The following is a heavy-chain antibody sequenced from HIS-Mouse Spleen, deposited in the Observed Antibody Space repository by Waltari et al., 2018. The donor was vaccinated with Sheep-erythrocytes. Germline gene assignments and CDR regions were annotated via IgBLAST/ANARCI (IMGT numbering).Heavy chain of an antibody. CDR3: ARVASGATFDY. J-gene: IGHJ4*02. D-gene: IGHD1-26*01. Sequence: EVQLVESGGGLVKPGGSLRLSCAASGFTFSSYSMNWVRQAPGKGRECVSSISSSSSYIYYADSVKGRFTISRDNAKNSLYLQMNSLRAEDTAVYYCARVASGATFDYWGQGTLVTVSS. CDR1: GFTFSSYS. V-gene: IGHV3-21*01. CDR2: ISSSSSYI.